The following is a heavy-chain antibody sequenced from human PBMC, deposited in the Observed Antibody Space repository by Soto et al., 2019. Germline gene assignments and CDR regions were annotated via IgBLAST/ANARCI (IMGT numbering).Heavy chain of an antibody. D-gene: IGHD2-8*01. CDR3: ARGGGYCTNGVCQTNPFGY. V-gene: IGHV1-18*01. J-gene: IGHJ4*02. CDR1: GYTFTSYG. CDR2: ISAYNGNT. Sequence: QVQLVQSGAEVKKPGASVKVSCKASGYTFTSYGISWVRQAPGQGLEWMGWISAYNGNTNYAQKLQGRVTMTTDTSTSTAYMELRRLRSDDTAVYYCARGGGYCTNGVCQTNPFGYWGQGTLVTVSS.